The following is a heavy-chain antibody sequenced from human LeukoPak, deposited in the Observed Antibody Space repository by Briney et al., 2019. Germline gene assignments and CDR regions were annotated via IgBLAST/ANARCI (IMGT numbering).Heavy chain of an antibody. V-gene: IGHV3-33*08. J-gene: IGHJ5*02. CDR1: GFTFSNYA. CDR2: IWYDGSNK. Sequence: AGGSLRLSCAASGFTFSNYAIHWVRQAPGKGLEWVAVIWYDGSNKYYADSVKGRFTISRDNSKNTLYLQMNSLRAEDTAVYYCARSSPYSWGQGTLVTVSS. CDR3: ARSSPYS. D-gene: IGHD2-21*01.